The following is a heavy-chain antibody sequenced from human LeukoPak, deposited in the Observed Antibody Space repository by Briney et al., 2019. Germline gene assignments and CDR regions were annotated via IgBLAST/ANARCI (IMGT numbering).Heavy chain of an antibody. CDR2: IDNGGKT. CDR1: GFTFGNAW. D-gene: IGHD3-22*01. J-gene: IGHJ4*02. V-gene: IGHV3-53*01. Sequence: GGSLRLSCAASGFTFGNAWMSWVRQAPGKGLECVSVIDNGGKTYYGDSVKGRFTISRDNSKNTVYLQMNSLRAEDTAVYYCAGDKTTSGYYEFDYWGQGTLVTVSS. CDR3: AGDKTTSGYYEFDY.